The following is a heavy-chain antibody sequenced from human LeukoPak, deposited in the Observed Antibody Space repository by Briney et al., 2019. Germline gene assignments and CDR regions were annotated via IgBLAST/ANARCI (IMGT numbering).Heavy chain of an antibody. CDR3: AKSPRGIQLWLDY. D-gene: IGHD5-18*01. CDR2: ISSSSSTI. CDR1: GFTFSIYS. Sequence: PGGSLRLSCAASGFTFSIYSMNWVRQAPGKGLEWVSYISSSSSTIYYADSVKGRFTISRDNAKNSLYLQMNSLRAEDTAVYYCAKSPRGIQLWLDYWGQGTLVTVSS. J-gene: IGHJ4*02. V-gene: IGHV3-48*01.